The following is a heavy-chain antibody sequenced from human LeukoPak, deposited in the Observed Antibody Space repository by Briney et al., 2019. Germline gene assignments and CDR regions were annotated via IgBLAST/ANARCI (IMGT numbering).Heavy chain of an antibody. CDR3: AREGRPVEMATTGPEYFQH. V-gene: IGHV3-66*01. CDR2: IYSGGST. J-gene: IGHJ1*01. D-gene: IGHD5-24*01. CDR1: GFTVSSNY. Sequence: GGSLRLSCAASGFTVSSNYMSWVRQAPGKGLEWVSVIYSGGSTYYADSVKGRFTISRDNSKSTLYLQMNSLRAEDTAVYYCAREGRPVEMATTGPEYFQHWSQGTLVTVSS.